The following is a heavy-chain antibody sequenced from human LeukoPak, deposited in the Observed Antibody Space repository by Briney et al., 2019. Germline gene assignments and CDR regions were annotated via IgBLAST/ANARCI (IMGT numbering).Heavy chain of an antibody. Sequence: GGSLRLSCTASGFTFGDCAMSWVRQAPGKGLEWVGFIRSKAYGGTTEYAASVKGRFTISRDDSKSIAYLQMNSLKTEDTAVYYCTSITIFGVVPFDYWGQGTLVTVSS. V-gene: IGHV3-49*04. D-gene: IGHD3-3*01. CDR3: TSITIFGVVPFDY. CDR1: GFTFGDCA. J-gene: IGHJ4*02. CDR2: IRSKAYGGTT.